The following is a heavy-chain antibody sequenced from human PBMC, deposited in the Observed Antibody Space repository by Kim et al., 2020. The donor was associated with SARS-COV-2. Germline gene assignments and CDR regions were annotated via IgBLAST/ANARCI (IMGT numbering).Heavy chain of an antibody. CDR2: ISAYNGNT. V-gene: IGHV1-18*04. CDR3: ARDLYYYDSSGLKGGDMDV. CDR1: GYTFTSYG. J-gene: IGHJ6*02. D-gene: IGHD3-22*01. Sequence: ASVKVSCKASGYTFTSYGISWVRQAPGQGLEWMGWISAYNGNTNYAQKLQGRVTMTTDTSTSTAYMELRSLRSDDTAVYYCARDLYYYDSSGLKGGDMDVWGQGTTVTVSS.